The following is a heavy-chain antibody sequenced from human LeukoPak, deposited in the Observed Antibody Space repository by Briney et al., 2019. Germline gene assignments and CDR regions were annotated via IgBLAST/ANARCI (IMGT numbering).Heavy chain of an antibody. J-gene: IGHJ4*02. CDR1: GFTFSDYY. CDR2: ISSSGSTI. Sequence: GGSLRLSCAASGFTFSDYYMSWIRQAPGKGLEWVPYISSSGSTIYYADSVKGRFTISRDNAKNSLYLQMNSLRAEDTAVYYCARDAQYYYDSSGYPGYWGQGTLVTVSS. V-gene: IGHV3-11*01. CDR3: ARDAQYYYDSSGYPGY. D-gene: IGHD3-22*01.